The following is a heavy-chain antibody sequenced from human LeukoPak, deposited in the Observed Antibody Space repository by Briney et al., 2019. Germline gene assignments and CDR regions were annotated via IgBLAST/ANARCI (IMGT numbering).Heavy chain of an antibody. CDR2: ISSSGSTI. D-gene: IGHD1-26*01. V-gene: IGHV3-48*03. J-gene: IGHJ4*02. CDR1: GFTFSSYE. CDR3: SRVRGGSYPDY. Sequence: GGSLRLSCAASGFTFSSYEMNWVRQAPGKGLEWVSYISSSGSTIYYADSVKGRFTISRDNAKNSLYLQMNSLRAEDTAVYYCSRVRGGSYPDYWGQGTLVTVSS.